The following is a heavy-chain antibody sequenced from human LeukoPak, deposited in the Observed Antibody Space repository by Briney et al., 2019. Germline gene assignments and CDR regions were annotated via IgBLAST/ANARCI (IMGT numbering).Heavy chain of an antibody. CDR3: ARGDGYNSYYFDY. CDR1: GFTFSSYA. D-gene: IGHD5-24*01. J-gene: IGHJ4*02. CDR2: ISGSGGST. V-gene: IGHV3-23*01. Sequence: GGSLRLSCAASGFTFSSYAMSWVRQAPGKGLEWVSAISGSGGSTYYADSVKGRFTISRDNSKNTLYLQMNSLRAEDTAVYYCARGDGYNSYYFDYWGQGTLVTVSS.